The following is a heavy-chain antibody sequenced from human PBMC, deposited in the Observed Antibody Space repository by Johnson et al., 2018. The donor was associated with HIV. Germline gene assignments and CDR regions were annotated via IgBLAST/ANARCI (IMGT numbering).Heavy chain of an antibody. CDR2: ISSSGSTI. J-gene: IGHJ3*02. Sequence: QVQLVESGGGLVQPGGSLRLSCAASGFTFSDYYMSWIRQAPGKGLEWVSYISSSGSTIYYADSVKGRFTISRDNAKHSLYLHMNSLRAEDTAVYYCASEYSSSSQPNAFDIWGQGTMVTVSS. CDR3: ASEYSSSSQPNAFDI. D-gene: IGHD6-6*01. V-gene: IGHV3-11*04. CDR1: GFTFSDYY.